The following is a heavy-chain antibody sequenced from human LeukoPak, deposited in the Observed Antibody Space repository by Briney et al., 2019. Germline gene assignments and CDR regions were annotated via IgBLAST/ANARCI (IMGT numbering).Heavy chain of an antibody. D-gene: IGHD6-19*01. CDR2: IRYDGSNK. Sequence: GGSLRLSCAASGFTFNNYGMHWVRQAPGKGLEWVAFIRYDGSNKYYADSVKGRFTISRDNSKNTLYLQMNSLGAEDTAVYYCAKDGGYSSGPPNDYWGQGTLVTVSS. J-gene: IGHJ4*02. CDR1: GFTFNNYG. V-gene: IGHV3-30*02. CDR3: AKDGGYSSGPPNDY.